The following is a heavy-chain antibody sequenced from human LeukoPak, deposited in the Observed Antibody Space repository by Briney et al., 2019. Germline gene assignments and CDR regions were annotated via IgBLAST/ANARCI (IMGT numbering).Heavy chain of an antibody. J-gene: IGHJ4*02. D-gene: IGHD1-26*01. CDR1: GGSISSGSYY. Sequence: SETLSLTCTVSGGSISSGSYYWSWIRQPAGKGLEWIGRIYTSGSTNYNPSLKSRVTISVDTSKNQFSLKLSSVTAADTAVYYCARGDGIVGASHYWGQGTLVTVSS. V-gene: IGHV4-61*02. CDR2: IYTSGST. CDR3: ARGDGIVGASHY.